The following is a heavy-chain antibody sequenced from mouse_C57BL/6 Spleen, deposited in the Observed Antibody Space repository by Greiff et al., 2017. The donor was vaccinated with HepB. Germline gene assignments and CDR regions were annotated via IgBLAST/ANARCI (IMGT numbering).Heavy chain of an antibody. CDR1: GFTFSSYA. J-gene: IGHJ2*01. V-gene: IGHV5-4*01. Sequence: EVHLVESGGGLVKPGGSLKLSCAASGFTFSSYAMSWVRQTPEKRLEWVATISDGGSYTYYPDNVKGRFTISRDNAKNNLYLQRSHLKSEDTAMYYCARDGPMVTTEERFYYFDDWGQGTTLTVSS. CDR3: ARDGPMVTTEERFYYFDD. CDR2: ISDGGSYT. D-gene: IGHD2-2*01.